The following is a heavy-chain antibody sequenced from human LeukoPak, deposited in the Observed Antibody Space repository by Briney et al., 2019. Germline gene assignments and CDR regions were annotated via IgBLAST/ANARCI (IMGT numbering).Heavy chain of an antibody. CDR1: GGSISSYH. D-gene: IGHD6-19*01. CDR3: ARAISSGWTDTYYYYYGMDV. V-gene: IGHV4-59*01. Sequence: PSETLSLTCTVSGGSISSYHWSWIRQPPGKGLEWIGYIYYSGSTNYNPSLKSRVTISVDTSKNQFSLKLSSVTAADTAVYYCARAISSGWTDTYYYYYGMDVWGQGTTVTVS. CDR2: IYYSGST. J-gene: IGHJ6*02.